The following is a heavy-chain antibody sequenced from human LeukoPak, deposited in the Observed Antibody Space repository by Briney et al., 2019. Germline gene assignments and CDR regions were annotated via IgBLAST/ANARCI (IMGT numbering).Heavy chain of an antibody. CDR2: ISGSGGST. V-gene: IGHV3-23*01. CDR1: GFTFSSYA. J-gene: IGHJ4*02. CDR3: AKRRNSIVVVPAATPFDY. D-gene: IGHD2-2*01. Sequence: PGGSLRLSCAASGFTFSSYAMSWVRQAPGKGLEWVSAISGSGGSTYYADSVKGRFTISRDNSKNTLYLQMNSLRAEDTAVYYCAKRRNSIVVVPAATPFDYWGQGTLVTVSS.